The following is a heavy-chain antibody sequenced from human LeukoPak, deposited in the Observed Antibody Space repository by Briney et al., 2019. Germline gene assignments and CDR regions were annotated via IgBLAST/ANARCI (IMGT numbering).Heavy chain of an antibody. D-gene: IGHD3-22*01. J-gene: IGHJ4*02. V-gene: IGHV3-21*01. CDR2: ISVRSDYI. CDR3: VRLRRNSDTSGYYYYYDF. CDR1: GYTFSSFS. Sequence: GGSLRLSCAASGYTFSSFSINWVRQAPGKGLEWVSSISVRSDYIYYADSVRGRFSISRDDARDSLYLQMNSLRAEDTAVYYCVRLRRNSDTSGYYYYYDFWGQGTLVTVSS.